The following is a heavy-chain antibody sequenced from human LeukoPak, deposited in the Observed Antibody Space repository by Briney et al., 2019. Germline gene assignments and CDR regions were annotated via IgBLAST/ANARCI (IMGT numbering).Heavy chain of an antibody. D-gene: IGHD2-2*01. V-gene: IGHV3-7*03. Sequence: GRSLRLSCAASGFTFSSYGMHWVRQAPGKGLEWVANIKQDGSEKYYVDSVKGRFTISRDNAKNSLYLQMDSLRAEDTAVYYCARVGPIVVVPADYYGMDVWGQGTTVTVSS. CDR1: GFTFSSYG. J-gene: IGHJ6*02. CDR2: IKQDGSEK. CDR3: ARVGPIVVVPADYYGMDV.